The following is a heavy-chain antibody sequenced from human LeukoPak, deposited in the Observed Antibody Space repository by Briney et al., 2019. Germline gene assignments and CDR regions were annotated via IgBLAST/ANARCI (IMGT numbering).Heavy chain of an antibody. CDR2: ISSYNGNT. D-gene: IGHD2-21*02. V-gene: IGHV1-18*01. CDR1: GYTFINYG. Sequence: ASVKVSCKGSGYTFINYGFNWVRQAPGQGLEWMGWISSYNGNTEYAQNLQGRVSMTTDTSTNTAYMELRSLRSDDTAVYYCARDAAYWGDDCYRNYFDYWGQGTLVTVSS. CDR3: ARDAAYWGDDCYRNYFDY. J-gene: IGHJ4*02.